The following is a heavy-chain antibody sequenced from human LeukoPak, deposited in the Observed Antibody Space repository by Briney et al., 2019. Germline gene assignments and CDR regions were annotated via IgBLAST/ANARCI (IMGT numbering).Heavy chain of an antibody. V-gene: IGHV4-34*01. CDR2: INHSGST. D-gene: IGHD3-10*01. Sequence: PSETLSLTCAVYGGSFSGYYWSWIRQPPGKGLEWTGEINHSGSTNYNPSLKSRVTISVDTSKNQFSLKLSSVTAADTAVYYCARAAGRFPYYYYYYMDVWGKGTTVTVSS. J-gene: IGHJ6*03. CDR1: GGSFSGYY. CDR3: ARAAGRFPYYYYYYMDV.